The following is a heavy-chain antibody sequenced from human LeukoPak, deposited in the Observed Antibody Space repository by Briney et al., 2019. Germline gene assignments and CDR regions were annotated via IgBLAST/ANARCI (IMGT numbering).Heavy chain of an antibody. CDR1: GFTFSSYG. D-gene: IGHD3-22*01. CDR2: ISYDGSNK. Sequence: GRSLRLSCAASGFTFSSYGMHWVRQAPGKGLEWVAVISYDGSNKYYADSVKGRFTISRDNSKNTLYLQMNSLRAEDTAVYYCAKARNYYDSSGYYFGYWGQGTLVTVSS. V-gene: IGHV3-30*18. CDR3: AKARNYYDSSGYYFGY. J-gene: IGHJ4*02.